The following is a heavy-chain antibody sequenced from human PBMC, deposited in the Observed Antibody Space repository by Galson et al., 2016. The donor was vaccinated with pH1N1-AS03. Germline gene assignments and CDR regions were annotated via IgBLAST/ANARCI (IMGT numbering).Heavy chain of an antibody. Sequence: SLRLSCAASGFTFSSYAMSWVRQAPGKGLEWISSINNNGDDTNYPDSVRGRFTVSRDNSKNTLYLQMNSLSAEDTAVYYCANRRQNWGGRGAFHIWGQGTMVTVSS. D-gene: IGHD7-27*01. CDR2: INNNGDDT. CDR3: ANRRQNWGGRGAFHI. V-gene: IGHV3-23*01. CDR1: GFTFSSYA. J-gene: IGHJ3*02.